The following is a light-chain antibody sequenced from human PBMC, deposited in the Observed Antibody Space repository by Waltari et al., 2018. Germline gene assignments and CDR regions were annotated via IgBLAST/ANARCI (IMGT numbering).Light chain of an antibody. CDR2: GND. V-gene: IGLV1-44*01. CDR1: YSNVGNNV. Sequence: QSVLTQPPSASGAPGQRVTISCSGTYSNVGNNVVNWYQQVPGTVPKLLIYGNDQRPSGVPDRFSGSKSGSSASLAISGLRSEDEADYFCASWDDSPNGRWVFGGGTKVTVL. J-gene: IGLJ3*02. CDR3: ASWDDSPNGRWV.